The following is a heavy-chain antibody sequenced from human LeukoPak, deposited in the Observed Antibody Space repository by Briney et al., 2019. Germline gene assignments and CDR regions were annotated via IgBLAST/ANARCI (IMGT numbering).Heavy chain of an antibody. D-gene: IGHD4-17*01. V-gene: IGHV3-21*01. CDR1: GFTFSSYS. J-gene: IGHJ4*02. CDR2: ISSSSSYI. CDR3: ARVYEFAYGDYGNFDY. Sequence: GGSLRPSCAASGFTFSSYSMNWVRQAPGKGLEWVSSISSSSSYIYYADSVKGRFTISRDNAKNSLYLQMNSLRAEDTAVYYCARVYEFAYGDYGNFDYWGQGTLVTVSS.